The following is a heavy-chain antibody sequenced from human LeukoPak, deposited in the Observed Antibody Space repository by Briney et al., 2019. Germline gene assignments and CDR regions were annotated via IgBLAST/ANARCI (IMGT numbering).Heavy chain of an antibody. V-gene: IGHV4-34*01. CDR1: GGSFSGYY. CDR3: AKRVSYYYYMDV. J-gene: IGHJ6*03. Sequence: PSETLSLTCAVYGGSFSGYYWSWIRQPPGKGLEWIGEINHSGSTNYNPSLKSRVTISVDTSKNQLSLKLSSVTAADTAVYYCAKRVSYYYYMDVWGKGTTVTVSS. CDR2: INHSGST. D-gene: IGHD3-10*01.